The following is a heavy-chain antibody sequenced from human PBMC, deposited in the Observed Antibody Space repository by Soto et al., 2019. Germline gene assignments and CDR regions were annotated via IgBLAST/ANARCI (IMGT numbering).Heavy chain of an antibody. Sequence: GESLKISCAASGFTFSSYAMSWVRQAPGKGLEWVSAISGSGGSTYYADSVKGRFTISRDNSKNTLYLQMNSLRAEDTAVYYCAKDLIAADYWGQGTLVTVSS. D-gene: IGHD6-13*01. CDR2: ISGSGGST. CDR1: GFTFSSYA. V-gene: IGHV3-23*01. CDR3: AKDLIAADY. J-gene: IGHJ4*02.